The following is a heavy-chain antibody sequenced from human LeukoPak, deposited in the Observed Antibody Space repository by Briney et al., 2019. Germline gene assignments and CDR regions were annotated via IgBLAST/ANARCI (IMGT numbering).Heavy chain of an antibody. J-gene: IGHJ4*02. D-gene: IGHD5-12*01. Sequence: GGSLRLSCAASGFTFSSYSMNWVRQAPGKGLEWVSYISSSGSTIYYADSVKGRFTISRDNAKNSLYLQMNSLRAEDTALYYCAKERGYREYDLDYWGQGTLVTVSS. CDR1: GFTFSSYS. CDR2: ISSSGSTI. V-gene: IGHV3-48*04. CDR3: AKERGYREYDLDY.